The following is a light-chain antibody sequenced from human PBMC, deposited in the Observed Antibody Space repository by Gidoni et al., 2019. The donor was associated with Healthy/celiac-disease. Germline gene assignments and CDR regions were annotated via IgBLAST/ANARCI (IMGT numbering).Light chain of an antibody. J-gene: IGKJ2*01. V-gene: IGKV1-39*01. CDR2: AAS. CDR1: QSISSY. CDR3: QQSYSTLRT. Sequence: DIQMTQSPSSLSASVGDRVTITCRASQSISSYLNWYQQKPGKDPKLLIYAASSLQSGVPSRFSGSGSGTDFTRTISSLQPEAFATYDCQQSYSTLRTFGQGTKLEIK.